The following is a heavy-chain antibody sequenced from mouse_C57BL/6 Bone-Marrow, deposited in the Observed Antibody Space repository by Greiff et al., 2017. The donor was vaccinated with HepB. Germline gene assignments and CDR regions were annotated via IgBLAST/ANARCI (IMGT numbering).Heavy chain of an antibody. CDR1: GFTFSSYG. D-gene: IGHD1-3*01. CDR2: ISSGGSYT. CDR3: ARGDNGAAWFAY. Sequence: EVMLVESGGDLVKPGGSLKLSCAASGFTFSSYGMSWVRQTPDKRLEWVATISSGGSYTYYPDSVKGRFTISRDNAKNTLYLQMSSLKSEDTAMCYCARGDNGAAWFAYWGQGTLVTVSS. J-gene: IGHJ3*01. V-gene: IGHV5-6*02.